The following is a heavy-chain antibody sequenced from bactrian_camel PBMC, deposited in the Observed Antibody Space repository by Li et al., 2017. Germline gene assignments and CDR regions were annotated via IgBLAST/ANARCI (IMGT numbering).Heavy chain of an antibody. CDR1: GLDFSSYA. Sequence: HVQLVESGGDSVQTGGSLRLSCAASGLDFSSYAMAWVRQAPGKGLEWVSDISTDGTITYYADSVKGRFTISQDIAKNTLYLQMNSLKPEDTAMYYCAAAFSMNEPGGRWFLERGKDARLVTGARGPRSPSP. CDR3: AAAFSMNEPGGRWFLERGKDARLVT. CDR2: ISTDGTIT. J-gene: IGHJ6*01. V-gene: IGHV3S39*01. D-gene: IGHD2*01.